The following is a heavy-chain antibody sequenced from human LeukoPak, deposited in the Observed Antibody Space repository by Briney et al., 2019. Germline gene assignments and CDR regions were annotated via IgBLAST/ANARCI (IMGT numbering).Heavy chain of an antibody. CDR2: TYYSGST. J-gene: IGHJ4*02. CDR1: GGSISSYY. Sequence: SETLSLTCTVSGGSISSYYWSWIRQPPGKGLEWIGYTYYSGSTNYNPSLTSRVTISLDTSKNQFSLKLSSVTAADTAVYYCARSTWLLDKWGQGTLVTVSS. V-gene: IGHV4-59*01. CDR3: ARSTWLLDK. D-gene: IGHD5-12*01.